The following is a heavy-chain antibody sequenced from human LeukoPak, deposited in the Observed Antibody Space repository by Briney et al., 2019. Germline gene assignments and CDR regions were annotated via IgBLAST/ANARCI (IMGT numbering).Heavy chain of an antibody. V-gene: IGHV4-61*01. CDR1: GGSVSSGSYY. CDR2: IYYSGST. CDR3: ARGGTAAAKNAFDI. Sequence: PSETLSLTCTVSGGSVSSGSYYWSWIRQPPGKGLEWIGYIYYSGSTNYNPSLKSRVTISVDTSKNQFSLKLSSVTAADTAVYYCARGGTAAAKNAFDIWGQGTMATVSS. J-gene: IGHJ3*02. D-gene: IGHD6-13*01.